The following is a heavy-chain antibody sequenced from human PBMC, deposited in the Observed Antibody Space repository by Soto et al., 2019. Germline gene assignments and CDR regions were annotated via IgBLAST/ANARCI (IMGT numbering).Heavy chain of an antibody. Sequence: QLQLQESGSGLVKPSQTLSLTCAVSGGSISSGGYSWSWIRQPPGKGLEWIGYIYHSGSTYYNPSLKGRATISVDRSKKQFSLKLSSGTAADTAVYYCAKGGWCSGGSCYPAFDIWGQGTMVTVSS. D-gene: IGHD2-15*01. CDR2: IYHSGST. CDR1: GGSISSGGYS. V-gene: IGHV4-30-2*01. J-gene: IGHJ3*02. CDR3: AKGGWCSGGSCYPAFDI.